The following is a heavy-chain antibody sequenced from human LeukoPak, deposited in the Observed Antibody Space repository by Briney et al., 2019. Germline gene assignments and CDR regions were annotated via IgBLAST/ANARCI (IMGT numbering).Heavy chain of an antibody. Sequence: GRSLRLSCAASGFTFSSYGMHWVRQAPGKGLEGVAVISYDGSNKYYADSVKGRFTISRDNSKNTLYLQMNSLRAEDTAVYYCAKGPLGSYYVGSGNWYFDLWGRGTLVTVSS. V-gene: IGHV3-30*18. CDR3: AKGPLGSYYVGSGNWYFDL. CDR1: GFTFSSYG. CDR2: ISYDGSNK. J-gene: IGHJ2*01. D-gene: IGHD1-26*01.